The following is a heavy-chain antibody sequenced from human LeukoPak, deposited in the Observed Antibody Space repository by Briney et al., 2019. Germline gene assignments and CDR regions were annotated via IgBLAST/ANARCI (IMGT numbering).Heavy chain of an antibody. CDR2: ISSSSYI. J-gene: IGHJ6*02. Sequence: PGGSLRLSRAASGFTFRSYSMNWVRPAPGKGLEWVSSISSSSYIYYADSVKGRFTISRDNAKNSLYLQMNSLRAEDTAVYYCARVVRSYYGMDVWGQGTTVTVSS. D-gene: IGHD3-10*01. CDR3: ARVVRSYYGMDV. V-gene: IGHV3-21*01. CDR1: GFTFRSYS.